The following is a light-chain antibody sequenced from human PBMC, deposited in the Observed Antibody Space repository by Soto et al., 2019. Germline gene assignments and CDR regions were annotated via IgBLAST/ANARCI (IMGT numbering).Light chain of an antibody. Sequence: QAVVTQPPSVSGTPGQRVTISCSGSISNIGNNAVNWYQQLPGTAPKLLIDFNNQRPSGVPARFSGSKSATSASLAISGLQSDDEADYYCAAWYDSLNGWVFGGGTQLTVL. CDR3: AAWYDSLNGWV. CDR1: ISNIGNNA. V-gene: IGLV1-44*01. CDR2: FNN. J-gene: IGLJ3*02.